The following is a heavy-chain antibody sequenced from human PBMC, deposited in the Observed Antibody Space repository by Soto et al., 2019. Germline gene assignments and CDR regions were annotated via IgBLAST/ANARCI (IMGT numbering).Heavy chain of an antibody. Sequence: ASVKVSCKASGYTFTSYAMHWVRQAPGQRLEWMGWINAGNGNTKYSQKFQGRVTITRDTSASTAYMELSSLRSEDTAVYYCARALPGYNSRIDSGFDYWGQGTLVTVSS. CDR2: INAGNGNT. V-gene: IGHV1-3*01. J-gene: IGHJ4*02. CDR1: GYTFTSYA. D-gene: IGHD6-13*01. CDR3: ARALPGYNSRIDSGFDY.